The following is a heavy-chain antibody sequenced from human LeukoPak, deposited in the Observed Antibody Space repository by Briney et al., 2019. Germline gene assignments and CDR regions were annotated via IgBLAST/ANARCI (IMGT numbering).Heavy chain of an antibody. CDR3: ARSRGPNTFGGVHDY. Sequence: GGSLRLSCAASGFTFSTYAMSWVRQAPGKGLEWVSGISGSGGSTYYADSVKGRFTISRDNSKNTLHLQMNSLRAEDTAVYYCARSRGPNTFGGVHDYWGQGTLVTVSS. CDR2: ISGSGGST. V-gene: IGHV3-23*01. D-gene: IGHD3-16*01. J-gene: IGHJ4*02. CDR1: GFTFSTYA.